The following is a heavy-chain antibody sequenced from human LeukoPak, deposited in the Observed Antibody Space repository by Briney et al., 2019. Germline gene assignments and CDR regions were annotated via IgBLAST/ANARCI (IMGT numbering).Heavy chain of an antibody. V-gene: IGHV3-23*01. D-gene: IGHD3-3*01. J-gene: IGHJ4*02. CDR2: FSNTGST. CDR1: GFTFGSHA. CDR3: AKDYYDFWSGFDT. Sequence: GGSLRLSCAASGFTFGSHAMSWVRQAPGKGLEWVSTFSNTGSTYYADSVKGRFTISRDNSEDTLYLQMNSLRAEDTAIYYCAKDYYDFWSGFDTWGQGTLVTVSS.